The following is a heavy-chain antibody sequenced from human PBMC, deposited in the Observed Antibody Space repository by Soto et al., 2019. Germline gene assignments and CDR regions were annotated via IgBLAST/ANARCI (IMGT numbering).Heavy chain of an antibody. J-gene: IGHJ4*02. Sequence: QAHLVESGGGVVQPGRSLRLSCAASGFTFPSYGRHWVRQAPGTRLEWVAVISYDGGLQHYADSVKGRFTISRDNSKNMVLLQMNSLRAEDTAVYYCVSDRGYGHASVPYSWGQGTLVSVSS. CDR2: ISYDGGLQ. CDR1: GFTFPSYG. D-gene: IGHD5-18*01. V-gene: IGHV3-30*03. CDR3: VSDRGYGHASVPYS.